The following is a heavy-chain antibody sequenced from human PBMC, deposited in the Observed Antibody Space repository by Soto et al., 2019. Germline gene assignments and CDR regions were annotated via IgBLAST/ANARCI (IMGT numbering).Heavy chain of an antibody. CDR2: IDPSKSYT. J-gene: IGHJ4*02. D-gene: IGHD6-6*01. Sequence: GASLKISCKGSGYSFTSYWISWVRQMPGKSIKWMVRIDPSKSYTNYSPYFQRHVTISADKSISTAYLQWSSLNASDTAMYYCARLNPSSSGDYFDYWGQGTLVTVSS. V-gene: IGHV5-10-1*01. CDR3: ARLNPSSSGDYFDY. CDR1: GYSFTSYW.